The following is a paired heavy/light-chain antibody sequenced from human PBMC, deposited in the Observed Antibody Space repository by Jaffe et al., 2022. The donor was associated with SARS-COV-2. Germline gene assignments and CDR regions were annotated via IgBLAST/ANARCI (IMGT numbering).Heavy chain of an antibody. CDR1: GGTFGTFA. Sequence: QMQLVQSGAEVKMPGSSVKVSCKASGGTFGTFAISWVRQAPGQGLEWMGGVSPVFGRADYADNFQGRLTITADESTGTAYMDLSGLTYADTATYFCAGGYCNRASCYSHYFDPWGQGTLVTVSS. CDR3: AGGYCNRASCYSHYFDP. V-gene: IGHV1-69*01. J-gene: IGHJ5*02. CDR2: VSPVFGRA. D-gene: IGHD2-21*01.
Light chain of an antibody. Sequence: DIVMTQSPATLSVSPGESATLSCRASQSVRGNLAWYQQKPGQAPRLLIYSTSTRAIGIPARFSGSGSGTEFTLTISSLQSEDFAVYFCQQYNSWPPITFGQGTKVEVK. CDR3: QQYNSWPPIT. J-gene: IGKJ1*01. V-gene: IGKV3-15*01. CDR1: QSVRGN. CDR2: STS.